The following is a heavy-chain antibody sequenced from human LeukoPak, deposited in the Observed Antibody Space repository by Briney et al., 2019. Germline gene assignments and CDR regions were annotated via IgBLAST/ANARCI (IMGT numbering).Heavy chain of an antibody. CDR1: GYIFTSYN. CDR2: INPSGGST. D-gene: IGHD1-26*01. Sequence: ASVKVSCKTSGYIFTSYNIYWVRQAPGQGLEWMGIINPSGGSTNYAQKFQGRVTMTRDTSISTAYMELSRLRSDDTAVYYCARAYVERGSYVTLDYWGQGTLVTVSS. CDR3: ARAYVERGSYVTLDY. J-gene: IGHJ4*02. V-gene: IGHV1-46*01.